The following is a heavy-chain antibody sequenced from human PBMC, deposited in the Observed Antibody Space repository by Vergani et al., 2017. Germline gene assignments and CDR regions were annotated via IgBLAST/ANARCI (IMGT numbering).Heavy chain of an antibody. D-gene: IGHD1-26*01. V-gene: IGHV3-66*01. J-gene: IGHJ4*02. Sequence: VQLVESGGGLVKPGGSLRLSCAASGFTVSSNYMSWVRQAPGKGLEWVSVIYSGGSTYYADSVKGRFTISRDNSKNTLYLQMNSLRAEDTAVYYCARAWYSGSYYDDYWGQGTLVTVSS. CDR3: ARAWYSGSYYDDY. CDR2: IYSGGST. CDR1: GFTVSSNY.